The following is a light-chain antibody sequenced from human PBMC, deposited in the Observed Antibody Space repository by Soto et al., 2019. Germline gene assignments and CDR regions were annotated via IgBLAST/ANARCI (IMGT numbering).Light chain of an antibody. V-gene: IGKV1-5*03. CDR2: KAS. J-gene: IGKJ2*01. CDR3: QHYKSYFYT. Sequence: DIQMTQSPSTLSGSVGDRVTITCRASQTISSWLAWYQQKPGKAPKLLIYKASTLKSGVPSRFSGSGSGTEFTLTISSLQPDDFATYYCQHYKSYFYTFGQGTKLEIK. CDR1: QTISSW.